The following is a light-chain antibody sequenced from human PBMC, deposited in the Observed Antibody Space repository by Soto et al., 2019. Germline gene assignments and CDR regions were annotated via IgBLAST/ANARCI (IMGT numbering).Light chain of an antibody. CDR1: QSFSSSY. V-gene: IGKV3-20*01. CDR3: QHYGSALFT. CDR2: GAS. J-gene: IGKJ3*01. Sequence: EIVLTQSPGTLSLSPGERATLSCRASQSFSSSYLAWYQQKPGQAPRLLIYGASSRATGIPDRSSGSGSGTNFTLTISSLEPEDSAVYYCQHYGSALFTFGPGTKVDVK.